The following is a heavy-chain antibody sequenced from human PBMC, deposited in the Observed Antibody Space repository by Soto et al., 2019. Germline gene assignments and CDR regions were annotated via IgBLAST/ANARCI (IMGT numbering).Heavy chain of an antibody. D-gene: IGHD2-15*01. V-gene: IGHV3-23*01. CDR2: ISGSGGST. J-gene: IGHJ4*02. CDR3: AKQYCSGGSCYHDY. Sequence: GGSLRLCCAASGFTFSSYAMSWVGQAPGKGLEWASAISGSGGSTYYADSVKGRFTISRDNSKNTLYLQMNSLRAEDTAVYYCAKQYCSGGSCYHDYWGQGTLVTVSS. CDR1: GFTFSSYA.